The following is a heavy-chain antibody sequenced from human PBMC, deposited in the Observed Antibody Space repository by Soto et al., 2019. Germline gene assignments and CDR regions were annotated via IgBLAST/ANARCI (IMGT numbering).Heavy chain of an antibody. V-gene: IGHV4-31*03. Sequence: TLCLTCTVSGGSISSGGYYWSWIREHPGKGLEWIGYIYYSGSTYYNPSLKSRVTISVDTSKNQFSLKLSSVTAADTAVYYCARDQDSGVPGGYYFDYWGQGTLVTVSS. CDR2: IYYSGST. D-gene: IGHD7-27*01. CDR1: GGSISSGGYY. J-gene: IGHJ4*02. CDR3: ARDQDSGVPGGYYFDY.